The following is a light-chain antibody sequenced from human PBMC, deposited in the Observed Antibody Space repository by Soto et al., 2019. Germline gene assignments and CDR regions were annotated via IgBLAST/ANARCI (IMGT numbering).Light chain of an antibody. CDR3: GSHTSNYADV. CDR2: EVA. J-gene: IGLJ1*01. CDR1: HSDIGTYNY. V-gene: IGLV2-14*03. Sequence: QSALTQPPSLSGSPGQSITIPCTGTHSDIGTYNYVSWYQQHPGKAPQIIIFEVANRPIGIPHRFSCSKSGNTASLTISGLQAEDEDDYYCGSHTSNYADVFGTGTKVTVL.